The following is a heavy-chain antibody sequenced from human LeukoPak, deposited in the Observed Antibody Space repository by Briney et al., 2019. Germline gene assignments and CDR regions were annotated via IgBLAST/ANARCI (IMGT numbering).Heavy chain of an antibody. CDR3: AKDRYGDSGGHFDL. V-gene: IGHV3-23*01. D-gene: IGHD4-17*01. CDR2: ISGTGGRI. CDR1: GITFSSYA. Sequence: GASLRLSCAPSGITFSSYAMSWVRQAPGKGLEWVSAISGTGGRIYYGDSVKGRFTISRDNSKNTLYLQMNSLRAEDTATYYCAKDRYGDSGGHFDLWGRGTLVTVSS. J-gene: IGHJ2*01.